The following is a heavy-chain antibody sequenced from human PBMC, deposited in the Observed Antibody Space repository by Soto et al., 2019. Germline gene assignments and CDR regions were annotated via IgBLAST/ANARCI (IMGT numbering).Heavy chain of an antibody. D-gene: IGHD3-3*01. CDR2: IYYSGST. CDR3: ARRDYDFWSGYPNWFDP. CDR1: GGSISSSSYY. J-gene: IGHJ5*02. V-gene: IGHV4-39*01. Sequence: ETLSLTCTVSGGSISSSSYYWGWIRQPPGKGLEWIGSIYYSGSTYYNPSLKSRVTISVDTSKNQFSLKLSSVTAADTAVYYCARRDYDFWSGYPNWFDPWGQGTLVTVSS.